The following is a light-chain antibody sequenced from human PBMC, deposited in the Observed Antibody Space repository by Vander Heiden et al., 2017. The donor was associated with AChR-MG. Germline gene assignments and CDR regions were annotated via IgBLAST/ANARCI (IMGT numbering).Light chain of an antibody. CDR3: QQSDSTPLT. Sequence: QMTQSPSSLSASVGDRVTITCRARQSISSYLNWYQQKPGKAPKLLIYAASSLQSGVPSRFSGSGSGTDFTLTISRLQPEDFATYYCQQSDSTPLTFGGGTKVEIK. CDR1: QSISSY. CDR2: AAS. J-gene: IGKJ4*01. V-gene: IGKV1-39*01.